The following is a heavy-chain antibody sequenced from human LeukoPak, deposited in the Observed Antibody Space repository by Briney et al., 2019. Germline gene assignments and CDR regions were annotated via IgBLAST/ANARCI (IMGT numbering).Heavy chain of an antibody. CDR1: GFTFSSYA. D-gene: IGHD5-18*01. CDR3: AKDLLVSYGPFDY. Sequence: GGSLGLSCAASGFTFSSYAMSWVRQAPGKGLEWVSAISGSGGSTYYADSVKGRFTISRDNSKNTLYLQMNSLRAEDTAVYYCAKDLLVSYGPFDYWGQGTLVTVSS. CDR2: ISGSGGST. J-gene: IGHJ4*02. V-gene: IGHV3-23*01.